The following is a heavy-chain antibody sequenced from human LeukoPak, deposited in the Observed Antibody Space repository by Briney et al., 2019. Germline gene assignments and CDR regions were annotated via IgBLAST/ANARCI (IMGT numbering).Heavy chain of an antibody. Sequence: ASVKVSCKTSGYNFIDYYINWVRQAPGQGLEWMAWMNPNTGGTNFAQRFQGRVTMTRDTSISTAYMELSRLTSDDTAVYYCARGVSSSWFSSWFDSWGQGTLVSVSS. D-gene: IGHD3-22*01. J-gene: IGHJ5*01. V-gene: IGHV1-2*02. CDR3: ARGVSSSWFSSWFDS. CDR2: MNPNTGGT. CDR1: GYNFIDYY.